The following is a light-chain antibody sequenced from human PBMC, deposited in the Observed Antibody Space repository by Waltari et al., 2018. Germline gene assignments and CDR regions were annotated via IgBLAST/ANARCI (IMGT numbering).Light chain of an antibody. J-gene: IGKJ1*01. Sequence: DIQMTQSPSTLSASVGDRVTITCRASQTISTWLAWYQQKPGKAPNLLIYKPSRLESGVPSGFSGSGSGTEFTLTISSLQPDDFATYYCQQYKSYPLTFGQGTKVEIK. CDR2: KPS. V-gene: IGKV1-5*03. CDR1: QTISTW. CDR3: QQYKSYPLT.